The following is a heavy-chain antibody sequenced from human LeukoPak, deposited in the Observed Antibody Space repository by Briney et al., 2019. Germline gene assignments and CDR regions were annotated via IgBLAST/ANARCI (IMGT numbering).Heavy chain of an antibody. D-gene: IGHD6-19*01. CDR1: GGSISGYY. Sequence: PSETLSLTCTVSGGSISGYYWSWIRQSAGKGLDWIGLIHSSGSTDYNPALKSRVSMSVDTSKNQFSLKVTSLTAADMAVYFCARDFSNGWIDYWGQGTLVTVSS. CDR3: ARDFSNGWIDY. CDR2: IHSSGST. V-gene: IGHV4-4*07. J-gene: IGHJ4*02.